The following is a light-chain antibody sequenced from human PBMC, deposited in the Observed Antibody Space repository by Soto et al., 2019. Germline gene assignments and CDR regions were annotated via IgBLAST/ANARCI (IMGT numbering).Light chain of an antibody. CDR3: QHYGSSQWTFGQWT. V-gene: IGKV3-20*01. CDR2: GAS. CDR1: RSGSTGY. J-gene: IGKJ1*01. Sequence: IVLTQSAVTGSLSPGERATLSFRASRSGSTGYFAWDQQTPGQAPSLTIFGASTRASGLPDRLIGSGAETDFTLPISRLEPEASAVYCCQHYGSSQWTFGQWTFGQGTKVDIK.